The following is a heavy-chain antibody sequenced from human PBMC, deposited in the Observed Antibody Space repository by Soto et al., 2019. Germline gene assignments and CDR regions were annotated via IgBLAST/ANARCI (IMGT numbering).Heavy chain of an antibody. J-gene: IGHJ5*02. V-gene: IGHV4-59*01. D-gene: IGHD3-3*01. Sequence: SETLSLTCTVSGGSISSYYWSWIRQPPGKGLEWIGFIYYSGSTNYNPSLKSRVTISVDTSKNQFSLKLSSVTAADTAVYYWARERFGRLDPCGQGTLVTVSS. CDR2: IYYSGST. CDR3: ARERFGRLDP. CDR1: GGSISSYY.